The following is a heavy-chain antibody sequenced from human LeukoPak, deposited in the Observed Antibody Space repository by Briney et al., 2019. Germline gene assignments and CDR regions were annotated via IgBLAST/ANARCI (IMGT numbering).Heavy chain of an antibody. CDR2: IYYSGST. D-gene: IGHD3-22*01. CDR3: ARLYDSSGSYFDY. J-gene: IGHJ4*02. CDR1: GGSISSYY. V-gene: IGHV4-59*01. Sequence: SETLSLTCTVSGGSISSYYWSWIRQPPGKGLEWIGYIYYSGSTSYNPSLKSRVTISVDTSKNQFSLKLSSVTAADTAVYYCARLYDSSGSYFDYWGQGTLVTVSS.